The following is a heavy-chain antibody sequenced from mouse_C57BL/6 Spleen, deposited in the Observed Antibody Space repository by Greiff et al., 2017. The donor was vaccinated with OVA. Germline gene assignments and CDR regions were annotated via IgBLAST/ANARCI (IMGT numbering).Heavy chain of an antibody. V-gene: IGHV5-6*01. CDR3: ARHSNYVEDY. CDR1: GFTFSSYG. J-gene: IGHJ4*01. D-gene: IGHD2-5*01. CDR2: ISSGGSYT. Sequence: EVMLVESGGDLVKPGGSLKLSCAASGFTFSSYGMSWVRQTPDKRLEWVATISSGGSYTYYPDSVKGRFTISRDNAKNTLYLQMSSLKSEDTAMYYCARHSNYVEDYWGQGTSVTVSS.